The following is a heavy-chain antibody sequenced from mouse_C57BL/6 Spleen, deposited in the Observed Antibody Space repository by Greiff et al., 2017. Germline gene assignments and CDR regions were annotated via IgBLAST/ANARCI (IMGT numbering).Heavy chain of an antibody. CDR2: ISSGGSYT. D-gene: IGHD1-1*01. Sequence: EVNLVESGGDLVKPGGSLKLSCAASRFPFSSYGMSWVRQTPDKRLAWVATISSGGSYTYYPASVKGRFTISRDNAKNTLYLQMGSLKSEDTAMYYCARYYGSSHAMYYWGQGTSVTVSS. CDR3: ARYYGSSHAMYY. J-gene: IGHJ4*01. V-gene: IGHV5-6*01. CDR1: RFPFSSYG.